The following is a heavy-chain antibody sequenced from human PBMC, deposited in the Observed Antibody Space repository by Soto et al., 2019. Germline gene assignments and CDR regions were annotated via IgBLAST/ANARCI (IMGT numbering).Heavy chain of an antibody. Sequence: EVQLVESGGGLVQTGGSLRLSCAASGFTFSSYWMHWVRQAPGKGLVWVSRSNSDGSSTSYADSVKGRFTISRDNAKNTLYLQMNSLRAEDTAVYYCSRDGDHAGTTDYWSQGTMVTVSS. CDR2: SNSDGSST. CDR1: GFTFSSYW. D-gene: IGHD1-1*01. J-gene: IGHJ4*02. CDR3: SRDGDHAGTTDY. V-gene: IGHV3-74*01.